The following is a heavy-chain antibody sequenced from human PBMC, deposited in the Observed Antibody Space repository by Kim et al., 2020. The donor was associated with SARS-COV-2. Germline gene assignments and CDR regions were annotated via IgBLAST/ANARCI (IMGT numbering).Heavy chain of an antibody. Sequence: SETLSLTCTVSGGSISSGGYYWSWIRQHPGKGLEWIGYIYYSGSTYYNPSLKSRVTISVDTSKNQFSLKLSSVTAADTAVYYCARVGGEGLLWFGELLAADSFDIWGQGTIVTVSS. CDR2: IYYSGST. CDR1: GGSISSGGYY. D-gene: IGHD3-10*01. CDR3: ARVGGEGLLWFGELLAADSFDI. J-gene: IGHJ3*02. V-gene: IGHV4-31*03.